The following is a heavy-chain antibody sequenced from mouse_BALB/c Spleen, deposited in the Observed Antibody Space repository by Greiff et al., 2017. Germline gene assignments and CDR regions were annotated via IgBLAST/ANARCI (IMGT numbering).Heavy chain of an antibody. J-gene: IGHJ3*01. Sequence: EVQLQESGPGLVKPSQSLSLTCSVTGYSITSGYYWNWIRQFPGNKLEWMGYISYDGSNNYNPSLKNRISITRDTSKNQFFLKLNSVTTEDTATYYCARAIYYGNFGYWGQGTLVTVSA. CDR2: ISYDGSN. D-gene: IGHD2-1*01. V-gene: IGHV3-6*02. CDR3: ARAIYYGNFGY. CDR1: GYSITSGYY.